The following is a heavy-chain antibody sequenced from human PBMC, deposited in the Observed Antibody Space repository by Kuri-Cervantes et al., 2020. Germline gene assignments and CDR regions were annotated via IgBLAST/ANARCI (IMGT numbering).Heavy chain of an antibody. D-gene: IGHD3-3*01. J-gene: IGHJ5*02. CDR3: AKDLHYDFWSGYPNWFDP. Sequence: GESLKISCAASGFTFSSYGMHWVRQAPGKGLEWVAVISYDGSNKYYADSVKGQFTISRDNSKNTLYLQMNSLRAEDTAVYYCAKDLHYDFWSGYPNWFDPWGQGTLVTVSS. V-gene: IGHV3-30*18. CDR1: GFTFSSYG. CDR2: ISYDGSNK.